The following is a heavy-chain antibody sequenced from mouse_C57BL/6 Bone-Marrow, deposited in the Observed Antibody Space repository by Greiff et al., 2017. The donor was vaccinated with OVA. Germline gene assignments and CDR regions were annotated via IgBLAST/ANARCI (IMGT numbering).Heavy chain of an antibody. CDR2: INPYNGDT. CDR1: GYSFTSYF. CDR3: ARLWLRAVYFDY. V-gene: IGHV1-20*01. Sequence: VQLKESGPELVKPGDSVKISCKASGYSFTSYFMNWVMQSHGKSLEWIGRINPYNGDTFYNQKFKGKATLTVDKSSSTAHMELRSLTSEDSAVYYCARLWLRAVYFDYWGQGTTLTVSS. J-gene: IGHJ2*01. D-gene: IGHD2-2*01.